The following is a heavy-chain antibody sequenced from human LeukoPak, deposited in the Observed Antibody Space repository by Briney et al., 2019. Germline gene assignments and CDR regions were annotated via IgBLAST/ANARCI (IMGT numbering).Heavy chain of an antibody. V-gene: IGHV3-30*18. D-gene: IGHD2-21*01. J-gene: IGHJ6*02. CDR2: ISYDGSNK. CDR1: GFTFSSYG. Sequence: PGRSLRLSCAASGFTFSSYGMHWVRQAPGKGLEWVAVISYDGSNKYYADSVKGRFTISRDNSKNTLYLQMNSLRAEDTAVYYCANCLFYYYGMDVWGQGTTVTVSS. CDR3: ANCLFYYYGMDV.